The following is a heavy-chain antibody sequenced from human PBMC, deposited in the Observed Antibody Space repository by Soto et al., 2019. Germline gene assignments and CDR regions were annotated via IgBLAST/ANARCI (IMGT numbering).Heavy chain of an antibody. CDR1: GYTFTGYY. CDR2: INPNSGGT. V-gene: IGHV1-2*04. CDR3: ARDNGSSWYGYYYYYGMDL. Sequence: GASVKVSCKASGYTFTGYYMHWVRQAPGQGLEWMGWINPNSGGTNYAQKIQCWVTMTRDTSISTAYMELSRLRSDDTAVYSCARDNGSSWYGYYYYYGMDLLGQGTTVTVPS. D-gene: IGHD6-13*01. J-gene: IGHJ6*02.